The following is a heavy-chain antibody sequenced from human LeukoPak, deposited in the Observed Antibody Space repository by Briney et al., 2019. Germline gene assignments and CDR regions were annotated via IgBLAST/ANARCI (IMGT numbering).Heavy chain of an antibody. CDR1: GYTFTVLS. D-gene: IGHD3-10*01. CDR2: LDLQDGET. CDR3: ATSDYGSGSNHDAFDI. J-gene: IGHJ3*02. Sequence: ASVKVSCKVSGYTFTVLSMHWVRQAPGKGLEWMGGLDLQDGETIYAQKFQGRVTMTEDTSTDTAYMELSSLRSEDTAVYYCATSDYGSGSNHDAFDIWGQGTMVTVSS. V-gene: IGHV1-24*01.